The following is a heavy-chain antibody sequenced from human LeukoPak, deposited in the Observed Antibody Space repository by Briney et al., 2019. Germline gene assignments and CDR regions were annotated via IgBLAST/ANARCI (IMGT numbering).Heavy chain of an antibody. CDR3: ASFWGTTSSDY. Sequence: PSETLSLTCTVSGGSISSYYWSWIRQPPGKGLEWIGYIYHSGSTYYNPSLKSRVTISVDRSKNQFSLKLSSVTAADTAVYYCASFWGTTSSDYWGQGTLVTVSS. CDR2: IYHSGST. V-gene: IGHV4-59*04. J-gene: IGHJ4*02. CDR1: GGSISSYY. D-gene: IGHD3-16*01.